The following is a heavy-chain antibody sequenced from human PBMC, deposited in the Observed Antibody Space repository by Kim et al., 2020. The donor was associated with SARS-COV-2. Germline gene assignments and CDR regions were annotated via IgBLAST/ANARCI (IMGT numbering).Heavy chain of an antibody. Sequence: SQTLSLTCAISGDSVSSNSAAWNWIRQSPSRGLEWLGRTYYRSKWYNDYAVSVKSRITINPDTSKNQFSLQLNSVTPEDTAVYYCARALLYYDFWSGWPDYYYCYIDVWGKGTTVNVSS. CDR1: GDSVSSNSAA. CDR2: TYYRSKWYN. CDR3: ARALLYYDFWSGWPDYYYCYIDV. D-gene: IGHD3-3*01. J-gene: IGHJ6*03. V-gene: IGHV6-1*01.